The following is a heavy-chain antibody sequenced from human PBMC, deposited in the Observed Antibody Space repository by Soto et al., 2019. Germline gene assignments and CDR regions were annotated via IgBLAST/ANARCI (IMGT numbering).Heavy chain of an antibody. V-gene: IGHV4-34*01. J-gene: IGHJ3*02. Sequence: QVQQQPWGAGLLKPSETLSLTCTVYAGSFSHYYWNWIRQSPGTGLEWIGKIKHGGSSSYNPSLRSRVSTSVDMSKNQFSLTLSSVTAADTAVYYCARGGSSDWQVALDIWGQGTMVPVSS. CDR1: AGSFSHYY. CDR2: IKHGGSS. D-gene: IGHD6-19*01. CDR3: ARGGSSDWQVALDI.